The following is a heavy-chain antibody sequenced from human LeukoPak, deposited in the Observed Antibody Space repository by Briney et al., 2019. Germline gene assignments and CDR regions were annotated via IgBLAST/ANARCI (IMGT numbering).Heavy chain of an antibody. V-gene: IGHV4-59*01. J-gene: IGHJ4*02. CDR3: ARGLGYYDSSVGY. Sequence: SETLSLTCTVSGGSISSYYWSWIRQPPGKGLEWLGYIYYSGSTNYNPSLKSRVTISVDTSTHQFYLRLSSVTAADTAVYFCARGLGYYDSSVGYWGQGTLVTVSS. D-gene: IGHD3-22*01. CDR2: IYYSGST. CDR1: GGSISSYY.